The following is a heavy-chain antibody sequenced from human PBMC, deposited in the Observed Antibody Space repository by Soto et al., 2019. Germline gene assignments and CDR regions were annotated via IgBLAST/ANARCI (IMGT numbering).Heavy chain of an antibody. CDR2: IYSGGTT. Sequence: GGSLGLSCAASGFNVSTNYMTWVRQAPGKGLEWVSVIYSGGTTYYADSVKGRFIISRDNFKNTLYLQMNNLRAEDTALYYCARGSGSLYYFHYWGQGTLVTVSS. V-gene: IGHV3-53*01. J-gene: IGHJ4*02. D-gene: IGHD1-26*01. CDR1: GFNVSTNY. CDR3: ARGSGSLYYFHY.